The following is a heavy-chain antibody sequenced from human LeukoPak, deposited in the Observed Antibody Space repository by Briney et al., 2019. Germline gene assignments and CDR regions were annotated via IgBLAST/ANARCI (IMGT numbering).Heavy chain of an antibody. Sequence: ASVKVSCKASGYTFTSYGISWVRQAPGQGLEWMGWISAYNGNTNYAQKLQGRVTMTTDTSTSTAYMELRSLRSDDTAVYYCARDVMITFGGVIVIRYFDYWGQGTPVTVSS. CDR3: ARDVMITFGGVIVIRYFDY. J-gene: IGHJ4*02. CDR2: ISAYNGNT. D-gene: IGHD3-16*02. CDR1: GYTFTSYG. V-gene: IGHV1-18*01.